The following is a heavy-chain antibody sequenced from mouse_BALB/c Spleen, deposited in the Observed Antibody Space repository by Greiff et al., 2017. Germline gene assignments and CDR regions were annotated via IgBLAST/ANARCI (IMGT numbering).Heavy chain of an antibody. CDR1: GYSITSDYA. Sequence: EVQLQQSGPGLVKPSQSLSLTCTVTGYSITSDYAWNWIRQFPGNKLEWMGYISYSGSTSYNPSLKSRISITRDTSKNQFFLQLNSVTTEDTATYYCARDGSSFDWYFDVWGAGTTVTVSS. CDR3: ARDGSSFDWYFDV. V-gene: IGHV3-2*02. CDR2: ISYSGST. D-gene: IGHD1-1*01. J-gene: IGHJ1*01.